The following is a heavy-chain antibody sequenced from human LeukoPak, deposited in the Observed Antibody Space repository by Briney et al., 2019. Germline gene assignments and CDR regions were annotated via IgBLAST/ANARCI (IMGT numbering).Heavy chain of an antibody. V-gene: IGHV3-30*18. CDR3: AKHDGPIVVVTVNLDY. J-gene: IGHJ4*02. CDR2: ISSDGNKN. Sequence: GGSLRLSCVASGFTFSSYGMHWVRQAPGKGLEWVAFISSDGNKNYYKDSVKGRFTISRDNSKNTLFLQMSSLRPEDTAVYYCAKHDGPIVVVTVNLDYWGQGTLVTVSS. CDR1: GFTFSSYG. D-gene: IGHD2-21*02.